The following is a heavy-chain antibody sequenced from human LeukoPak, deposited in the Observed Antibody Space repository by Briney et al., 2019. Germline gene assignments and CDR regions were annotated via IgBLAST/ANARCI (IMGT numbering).Heavy chain of an antibody. J-gene: IGHJ3*02. D-gene: IGHD6-13*01. Sequence: PGGSLRLSCAASGFTFSSYSMNWVRQAPGKGLEWVSYISSSSSTIYYADSVKGRFTISRDNSKNTLYLQMNSLRPEDTAMYYCAREGVAATGTENDAFDIWGPGTMVTVSS. V-gene: IGHV3-48*01. CDR3: AREGVAATGTENDAFDI. CDR2: ISSSSSTI. CDR1: GFTFSSYS.